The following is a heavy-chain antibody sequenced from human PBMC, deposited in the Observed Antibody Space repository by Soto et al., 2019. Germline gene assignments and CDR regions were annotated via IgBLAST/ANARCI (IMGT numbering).Heavy chain of an antibody. CDR1: GDSFSSNSAA. D-gene: IGHD6-6*01. CDR3: ARESAGSSALSLPFGY. J-gene: IGHJ4*02. CDR2: TYYKSKWNN. Sequence: LTCAISGDSFSSNSAALNWIRQSPSRGLEWLGRTYYKSKWNNDYALSVKSRITINPDTSNNQFSLHLYSVTPEDTAVYYCARESAGSSALSLPFGYGGQGTLVAV. V-gene: IGHV6-1*01.